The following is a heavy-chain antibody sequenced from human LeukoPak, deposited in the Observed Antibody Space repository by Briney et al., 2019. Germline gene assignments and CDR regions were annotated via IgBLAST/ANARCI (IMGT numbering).Heavy chain of an antibody. J-gene: IGHJ4*02. CDR1: GFRFSNYG. V-gene: IGHV3-23*01. Sequence: GGSLRLSCAASGFRFSNYGMNWVRQAPGKGLEWVSAISGSGGSTYYADSVKGRFTISGDNSKNTLYLQMNSLRAEDTAVYYCAKDQGLLWFGDAFDYWGQGTLVTVSS. D-gene: IGHD3-10*01. CDR2: ISGSGGST. CDR3: AKDQGLLWFGDAFDY.